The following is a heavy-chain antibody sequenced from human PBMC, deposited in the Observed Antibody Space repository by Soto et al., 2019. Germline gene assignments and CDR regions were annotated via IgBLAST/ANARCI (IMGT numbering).Heavy chain of an antibody. D-gene: IGHD3-10*01. Sequence: GGSLRLSCAASGFTFSSYSMNWVRQAPGKGLEWVSYISSSSSTIYYADSVKGRFTISRDNAKNSLYLQMNSLRDEDHGVLYCARDLGWSWYLYYYYGMDVWGQGTTVTVSS. CDR1: GFTFSSYS. CDR3: ARDLGWSWYLYYYYGMDV. J-gene: IGHJ6*02. V-gene: IGHV3-48*02. CDR2: ISSSSSTI.